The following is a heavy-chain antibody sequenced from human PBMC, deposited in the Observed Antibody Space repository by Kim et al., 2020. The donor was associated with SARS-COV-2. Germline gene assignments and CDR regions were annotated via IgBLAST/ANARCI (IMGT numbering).Heavy chain of an antibody. CDR3: ARVGGCTNGVCSVEFDY. D-gene: IGHD2-8*01. V-gene: IGHV7-4-1*02. CDR2: INTNTGNP. CDR1: GYTFTSYA. Sequence: ASVKVSCKASGYTFTSYAMNWVRQAPGQGLEWMGWINTNTGNPTYAQGFTGRFVFSLDTSVSTAYLQISSLKAEDTAVYYCARVGGCTNGVCSVEFDYWGQGTLVTVSS. J-gene: IGHJ4*02.